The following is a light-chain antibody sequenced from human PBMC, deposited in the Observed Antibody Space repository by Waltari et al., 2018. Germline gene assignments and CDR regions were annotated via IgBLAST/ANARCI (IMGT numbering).Light chain of an antibody. V-gene: IGLV2-14*03. J-gene: IGLJ2*01. Sequence: QSALTQPASVSGSPGQSISISCTGTSRDVGGYNFVSWYQRLPGKAPKLIIYDVGNRPSGGSKRVSGCKSGNTASLIISGLQADDEADYYCCSYTRSGSLVFGGGTKLTVL. CDR1: SRDVGGYNF. CDR3: CSYTRSGSLV. CDR2: DVG.